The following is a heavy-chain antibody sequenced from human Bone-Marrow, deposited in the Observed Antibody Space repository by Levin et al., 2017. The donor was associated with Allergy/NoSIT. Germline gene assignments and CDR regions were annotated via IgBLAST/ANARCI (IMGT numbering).Heavy chain of an antibody. V-gene: IGHV3-9*01. Sequence: PGGSLRLSCAASGFTLDDYAMHWVRQAPGKGLEWVSGISWNSGSIYYADSVKGRFTISRDNAKNSLYLQMNSLRAEDTALYYCAKDTEQWLIGWFDPWGQGTLVTVSS. J-gene: IGHJ5*02. D-gene: IGHD6-19*01. CDR1: GFTLDDYA. CDR2: ISWNSGSI. CDR3: AKDTEQWLIGWFDP.